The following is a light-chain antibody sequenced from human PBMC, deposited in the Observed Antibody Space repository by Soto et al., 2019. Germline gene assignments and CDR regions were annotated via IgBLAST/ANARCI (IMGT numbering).Light chain of an antibody. CDR3: AAWDDSLNGRV. CDR2: SNH. V-gene: IGLV1-44*01. J-gene: IGLJ2*01. Sequence: QSVLTQPPSASGTPGQRVTISCSGGTSNIGSNTVNWYQQLPGTAPKLLIYSNHQRPSGVPDRFSGSKFGTSASLAISGLQSEDEADYYCAAWDDSLNGRVFGGGTKLTVL. CDR1: TSNIGSNT.